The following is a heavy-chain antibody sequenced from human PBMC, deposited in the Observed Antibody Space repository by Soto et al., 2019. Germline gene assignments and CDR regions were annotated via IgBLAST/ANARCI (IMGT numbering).Heavy chain of an antibody. CDR3: AISDEVITHEGPIWFY. V-gene: IGHV1-69*02. Sequence: QVQLVQSGAEVKKPGSSVKVSCKASGGTFSSYTFIWVRQAPGQGLEWMGRIIPIIGKATSAQNFQGRVTITADKATITANLELSSLRSKDTAVYYCAISDEVITHEGPIWFYWCQGTLVTVSS. CDR2: IIPIIGKA. D-gene: IGHD2-21*01. J-gene: IGHJ4*02. CDR1: GGTFSSYT.